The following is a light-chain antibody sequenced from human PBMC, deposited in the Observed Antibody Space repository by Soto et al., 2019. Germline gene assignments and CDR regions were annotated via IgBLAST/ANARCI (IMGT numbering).Light chain of an antibody. CDR1: SSDVGGYNF. J-gene: IGLJ2*01. CDR3: SSYAGSDNFVV. CDR2: EVF. Sequence: QSALTQPPSASGSPGESVTISCSGTSSDVGGYNFVSWYQQLPGKAPKLMIYEVFKRPSGVPDRFSGSKSGNAASLTVSGLQADDEADYYCSSYAGSDNFVVFGGGTQLTVL. V-gene: IGLV2-8*01.